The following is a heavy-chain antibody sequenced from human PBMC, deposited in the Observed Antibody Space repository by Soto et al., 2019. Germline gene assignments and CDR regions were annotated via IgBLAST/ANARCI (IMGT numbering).Heavy chain of an antibody. CDR1: GFTFSDYY. CDR2: ISSSGSTI. V-gene: IGHV3-11*01. D-gene: IGHD6-6*01. J-gene: IGHJ6*02. CDR3: AKDIRLAAHKSSCGMDV. Sequence: GGSLRLSCAASGFTFSDYYMSWIRQAPGKGLEWVSYISSSGSTIYYADSVKGRFTISRDNAKNSLYLQMNSLRAEDTALYYCAKDIRLAAHKSSCGMDVWGQGTTVTVSS.